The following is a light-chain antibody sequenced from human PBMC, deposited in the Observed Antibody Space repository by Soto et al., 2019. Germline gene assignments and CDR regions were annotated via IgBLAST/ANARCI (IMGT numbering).Light chain of an antibody. Sequence: QSALTQPAYVSGSPGQSITISCTGTSSDVGGYNYVSWYQQHPGKAPKLMIYDVSNRPSGVSNRFSGSKSGNTASLTISGLQAEAEADYYCSSYTSSSTLYVFGTGTKLTVL. J-gene: IGLJ1*01. V-gene: IGLV2-14*01. CDR1: SSDVGGYNY. CDR3: SSYTSSSTLYV. CDR2: DVS.